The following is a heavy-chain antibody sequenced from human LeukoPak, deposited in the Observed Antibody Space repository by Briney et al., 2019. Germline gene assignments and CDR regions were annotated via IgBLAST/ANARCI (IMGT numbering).Heavy chain of an antibody. CDR3: AGASVVPYYYYGMDV. D-gene: IGHD2-15*01. V-gene: IGHV3-23*01. CDR1: GFTFSSCA. J-gene: IGHJ6*02. CDR2: ISGSGGST. Sequence: GGSLRLSCAASGFTFSSCAMSWVRQAPGKGLEWVSAISGSGGSTYYADSVKGRFTISRDNSKNTLYLQMNSRRAEDTAVYYCAGASVVPYYYYGMDVWGQGTTVTVSS.